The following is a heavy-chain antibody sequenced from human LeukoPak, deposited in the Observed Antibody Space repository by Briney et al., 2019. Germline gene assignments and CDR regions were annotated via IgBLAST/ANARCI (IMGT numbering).Heavy chain of an antibody. Sequence: GGSLRLSCAASGFTFSSYAMSWVRQAPGKGLEWVSAISGSGGSTYYADSVKGRFTISRDHSKNTLYLQMNSLRAEDTAVYYCAKSGTLGGTSKDWFDPWGQGTLVTVSS. D-gene: IGHD1-26*01. CDR1: GFTFSSYA. J-gene: IGHJ5*02. V-gene: IGHV3-23*01. CDR3: AKSGTLGGTSKDWFDP. CDR2: ISGSGGST.